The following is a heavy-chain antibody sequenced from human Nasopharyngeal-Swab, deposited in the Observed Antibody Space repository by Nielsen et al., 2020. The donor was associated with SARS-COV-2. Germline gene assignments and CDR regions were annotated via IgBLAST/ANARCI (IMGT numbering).Heavy chain of an antibody. J-gene: IGHJ4*02. CDR2: ISTTNGSM. V-gene: IGHV3-21*01. Sequence: GVLKISCAASGFTFSTYNMNWVRQAPGKGLEWVSSISTTNGSMDYADSVRGRFTIFRDNAKNSLFLQMNNLRAEDTAVYYCARGSVYHTLLYWGQGTLVTVS. CDR3: ARGSVYHTLLY. D-gene: IGHD3-3*01. CDR1: GFTFSTYN.